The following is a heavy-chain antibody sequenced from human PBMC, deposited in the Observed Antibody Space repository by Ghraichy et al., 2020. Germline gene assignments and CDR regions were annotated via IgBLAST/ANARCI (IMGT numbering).Heavy chain of an antibody. D-gene: IGHD3-22*01. J-gene: IGHJ4*02. V-gene: IGHV4-4*07. CDR3: ARVAESYYYDSSEV. Sequence: SETLSLTCTVSGGSISSYYWSWIRQPAGKGLEWIGRIYTSGSTNYNPSLKSRVTMSVDTSKNQFSLKLSSVTAADTAVYYCARVAESYYYDSSEVWGQGTLVTVSS. CDR2: IYTSGST. CDR1: GGSISSYY.